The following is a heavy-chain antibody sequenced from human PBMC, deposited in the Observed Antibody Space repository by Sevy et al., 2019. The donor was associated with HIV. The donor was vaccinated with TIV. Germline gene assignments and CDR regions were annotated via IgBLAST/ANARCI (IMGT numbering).Heavy chain of an antibody. J-gene: IGHJ4*02. V-gene: IGHV3-30*04. CDR1: GFTFSTYA. D-gene: IGHD3-16*01. Sequence: GGSLRLSCAASGFTFSTYAMHWVRQAPGKGLEWVAVISYDGGTKFYADSVNGRFTITRDNPKNTLFVQMNSLRAEDTAVYYCARDDGYTINWYPGYWGQGTLVTVSS. CDR3: ARDDGYTINWYPGY. CDR2: ISYDGGTK.